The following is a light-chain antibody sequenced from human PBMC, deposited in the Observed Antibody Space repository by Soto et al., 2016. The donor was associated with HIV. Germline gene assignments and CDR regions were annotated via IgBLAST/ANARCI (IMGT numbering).Light chain of an antibody. Sequence: DIQMTQSPSTLSASVGDRVTITCRASQSTSSWLAWYQQKPGKAPKALIYKASSLESGVPSRFSGSGSGTEFTLTISSLQPDDFATYYCQQYNSYSRWTFGQGTKVEIK. CDR2: KAS. CDR3: QQYNSYSRWT. V-gene: IGKV1-5*03. J-gene: IGKJ1*01. CDR1: QSTSSW.